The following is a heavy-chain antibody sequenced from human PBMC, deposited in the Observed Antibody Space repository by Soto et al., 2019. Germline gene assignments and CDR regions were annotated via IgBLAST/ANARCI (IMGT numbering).Heavy chain of an antibody. V-gene: IGHV3-21*01. D-gene: IGHD2-2*01. J-gene: IGHJ6*02. CDR3: ARGHCSRTSCYTGGYYYYPMDV. Sequence: GSLRLSCAASGFTLSAHTMNWVRQAPGKGLEWVSSISSDSRYIYYADSVKGRFTISRDNARNSLDLQMNNLRAEDTAVYHCARGHCSRTSCYTGGYYYYPMDVWGQGTTATVSS. CDR2: ISSDSRYI. CDR1: GFTLSAHT.